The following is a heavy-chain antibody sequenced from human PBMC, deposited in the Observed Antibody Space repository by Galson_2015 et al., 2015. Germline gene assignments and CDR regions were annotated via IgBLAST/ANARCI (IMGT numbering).Heavy chain of an antibody. CDR1: GFSFSRFE. Sequence: SLSLCCAASGFSFSRFEMHWVHHSPGQGLEWVSYVSGSGTITYHADSVKGRFTIYRDNAKNSLYLQMNSLRVEDTAVYYCARRSGGLDFWGQGTLVTVSS. CDR2: VSGSGTIT. V-gene: IGHV3-48*03. D-gene: IGHD2-15*01. J-gene: IGHJ4*02. CDR3: ARRSGGLDF.